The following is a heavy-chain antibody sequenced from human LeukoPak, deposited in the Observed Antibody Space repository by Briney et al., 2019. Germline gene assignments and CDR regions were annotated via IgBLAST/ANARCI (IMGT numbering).Heavy chain of an antibody. D-gene: IGHD3-16*01. CDR3: AKGVITFGGGSDFDY. Sequence: TGGSLRLSCAASGFTFDDYTMHWVRRAPGKGLEWVSLISWDGGSTYYADSVKGRFTISRDNSKNSLYLQMNSLRTEDTALYYCAKGVITFGGGSDFDYWGQGTLVTVSS. V-gene: IGHV3-43*01. CDR1: GFTFDDYT. J-gene: IGHJ4*02. CDR2: ISWDGGST.